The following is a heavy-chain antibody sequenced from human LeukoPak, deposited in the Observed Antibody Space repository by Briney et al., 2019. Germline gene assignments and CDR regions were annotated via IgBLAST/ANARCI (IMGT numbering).Heavy chain of an antibody. CDR1: GYSFTTYW. CDR3: AKDPPNTYCSGGSCSPFYFDY. V-gene: IGHV5-51*01. D-gene: IGHD2-15*01. CDR2: IYPGDSDT. Sequence: GESLKISCKGSGYSFTTYWIGWVRQMPGKGLECMGIIYPGDSDTRYSPSFQGQVTISADKSISTAYLQWSSLRAEDTAVYYCAKDPPNTYCSGGSCSPFYFDYWGQGTLVTVSS. J-gene: IGHJ4*02.